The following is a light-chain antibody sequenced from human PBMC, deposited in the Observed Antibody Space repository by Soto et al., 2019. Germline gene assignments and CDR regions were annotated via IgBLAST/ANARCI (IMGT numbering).Light chain of an antibody. CDR2: DAS. CDR1: LSVSVY. CDR3: HQRQYWPPIT. J-gene: IGKJ5*01. Sequence: VVLTQSPATLSLSPGERDTLSCRTSLSVSVYLDWYQQKPGQAPRLLISDASNRATGIPARFSGSGSGTDFTLTISSLEPEDFVFYYCHQRQYWPPITVGQGTRLEMK. V-gene: IGKV3-11*01.